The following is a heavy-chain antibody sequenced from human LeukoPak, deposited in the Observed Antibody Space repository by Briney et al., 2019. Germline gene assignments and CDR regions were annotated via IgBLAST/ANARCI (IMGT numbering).Heavy chain of an antibody. CDR2: ISRSSNYI. Sequence: PGGSLRLSCAAAGFTFSTYRIDWVRQAPGEGLEWVSSISRSSNYIYYADSVKGRFTVSRDNAKNSMYLQMNSLRAEDTAMYYCARGRTSYYDSHDAFDVWGQGTLVTVSS. J-gene: IGHJ3*01. D-gene: IGHD3-22*01. V-gene: IGHV3-21*01. CDR1: GFTFSTYR. CDR3: ARGRTSYYDSHDAFDV.